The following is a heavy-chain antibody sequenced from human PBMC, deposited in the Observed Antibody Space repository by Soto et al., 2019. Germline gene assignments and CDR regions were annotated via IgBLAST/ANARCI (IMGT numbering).Heavy chain of an antibody. CDR2: IYYSGST. J-gene: IGHJ4*02. CDR3: ARHSQYFDIKFDY. V-gene: IGHV4-39*01. CDR1: GGSIISSSYY. Sequence: PWETLSLTYPVSGGSIISSSYYWGWISQPPGKGLEWIGSIYYSGSTYYNPSLKSRVTISVDTSKNQFSLKLSSVTAADTAVYYCARHSQYFDIKFDYWGQGTLVTVSS. D-gene: IGHD3-9*01.